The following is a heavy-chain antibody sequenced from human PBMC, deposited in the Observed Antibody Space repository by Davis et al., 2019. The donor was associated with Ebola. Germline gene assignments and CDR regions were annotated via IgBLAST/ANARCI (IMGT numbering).Heavy chain of an antibody. CDR1: GFTFSSYA. Sequence: GESLKISCAASGFTFSSYAMSWVRQAPGKGLEWVSAISGSGGSTYYADSVKGRFTISRDNSKNTLYLQMNSLRAEDTAVYYCAKDLVVVVAATDYYGMDVWGQGTTVTVSS. CDR3: AKDLVVVVAATDYYGMDV. D-gene: IGHD2-15*01. V-gene: IGHV3-23*01. CDR2: ISGSGGST. J-gene: IGHJ6*02.